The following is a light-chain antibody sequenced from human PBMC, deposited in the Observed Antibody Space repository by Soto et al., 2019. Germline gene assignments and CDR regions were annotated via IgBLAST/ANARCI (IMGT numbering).Light chain of an antibody. CDR1: QGISSA. J-gene: IGKJ5*01. CDR2: DAS. Sequence: AIQLTQSPSSLSASVGDRVTITCRASQGISSALAWYQQKPGKAPNLLIYDASSLESGVPSRFNASGTGTDFILTLSSLQPEDFATYYCQQFHSYPITFAEGTRLEIK. V-gene: IGKV1-13*02. CDR3: QQFHSYPIT.